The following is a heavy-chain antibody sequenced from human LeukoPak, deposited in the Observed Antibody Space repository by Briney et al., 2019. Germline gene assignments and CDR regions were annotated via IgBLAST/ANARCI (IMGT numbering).Heavy chain of an antibody. D-gene: IGHD6-6*01. J-gene: IGHJ5*02. CDR1: GYTFTSYY. CDR3: ARVGSIAARRLGNWFDP. CDR2: INPSGGST. V-gene: IGHV1-46*01. Sequence: ASVKVSCKASGYTFTSYYMHWVRQAPGQGLEWMGIINPSGGSTSYAQKFQGRVTMTRDTSTSTVYMELSSLRSEDTAVYYCARVGSIAARRLGNWFDPWGQGTLVTVSS.